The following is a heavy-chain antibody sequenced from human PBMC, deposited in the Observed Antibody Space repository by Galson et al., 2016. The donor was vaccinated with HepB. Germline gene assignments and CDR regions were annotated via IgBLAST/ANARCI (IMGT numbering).Heavy chain of an antibody. Sequence: SLRLSCAASGFTFRTYAMNWVRQAPGKGLECVSSISGGGGSTYYADSVKGRFTISRDNSKNTLYLQLNSLRAEDTAAYYCAKDPRVLLWFGELLLWGQGTLVTVSS. CDR3: AKDPRVLLWFGELLL. CDR2: ISGGGGST. CDR1: GFTFRTYA. V-gene: IGHV3-23*01. D-gene: IGHD3-10*01. J-gene: IGHJ4*02.